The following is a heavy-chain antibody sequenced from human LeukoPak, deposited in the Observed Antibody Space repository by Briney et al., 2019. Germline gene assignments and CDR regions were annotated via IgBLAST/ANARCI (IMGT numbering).Heavy chain of an antibody. CDR2: INHSGST. Sequence: SETLSLTCAVYGGSFSGYYWSWIRQPPGKGLEWIGEINHSGSTNYNPSLKSRVTISVDTSKNQFSLKVSSVTAADTAVYYCARGRSNYYGMDVWGQGTTVTVSS. CDR1: GGSFSGYY. D-gene: IGHD1-26*01. J-gene: IGHJ6*02. V-gene: IGHV4-34*01. CDR3: ARGRSNYYGMDV.